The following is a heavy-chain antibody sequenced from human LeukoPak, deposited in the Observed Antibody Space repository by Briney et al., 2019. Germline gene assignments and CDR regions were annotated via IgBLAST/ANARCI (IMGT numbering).Heavy chain of an antibody. V-gene: IGHV3-11*04. Sequence: GGSLRLSCAASGLTFSDYYMSWIRQIPGKGLEWISYISGGGSTIEYADSVKGRFTISRDNAQNSLFLQMNSLRAEDTAVYYCAKDGERATITGDDAFDIWGQGTMVTVS. CDR2: ISGGGSTI. D-gene: IGHD5-24*01. CDR1: GLTFSDYY. CDR3: AKDGERATITGDDAFDI. J-gene: IGHJ3*02.